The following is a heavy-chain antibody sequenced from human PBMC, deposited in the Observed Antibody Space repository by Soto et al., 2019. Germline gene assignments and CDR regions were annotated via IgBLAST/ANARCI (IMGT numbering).Heavy chain of an antibody. Sequence: QITLKESGPTLVKPTQTLTLTCTFSGFSLSTSGVGVGWIRQPPGKALEWLALIYWDDDKRYSPSLKSRLTITKDTSKNQVVLTMTNMDPVDTATYYCAHTSRYCSGGSCYSSTLGMDVWGQGTTVTVSS. CDR3: AHTSRYCSGGSCYSSTLGMDV. D-gene: IGHD2-15*01. CDR2: IYWDDDK. V-gene: IGHV2-5*02. J-gene: IGHJ6*02. CDR1: GFSLSTSGVG.